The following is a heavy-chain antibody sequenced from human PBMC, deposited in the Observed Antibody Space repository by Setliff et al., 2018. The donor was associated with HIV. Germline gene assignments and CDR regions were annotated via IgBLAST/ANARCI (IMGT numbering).Heavy chain of an antibody. Sequence: GASVKVSCKSSGGTFSNYAFSWVRQAPAQGLEWMGGVIPIFDKTTYAQKFQGRVTITADEATNTVLMELSNLRSDDTAVYYCAGDRPHQHYFELYSFYYMELWGKGTTVTVSS. CDR2: VIPIFDKT. J-gene: IGHJ6*03. CDR3: AGDRPHQHYFELYSFYYMEL. V-gene: IGHV1-69*13. D-gene: IGHD3-10*01. CDR1: GGTFSNYA.